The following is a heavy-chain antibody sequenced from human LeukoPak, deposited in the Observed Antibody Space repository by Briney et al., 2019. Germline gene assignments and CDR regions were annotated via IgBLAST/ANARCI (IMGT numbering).Heavy chain of an antibody. V-gene: IGHV4-31*03. CDR3: AGTCGDSCNYYYAMDV. J-gene: IGHJ6*02. Sequence: PSETLSLTCTVSGGSISSGTYYWSWIRQLPGKGLEWIGYIYHSGSTHYNPSLKSRVSISVDTSENQFSLKLSSVTAADTAVYYCAGTCGDSCNYYYAMDVWGQGTTVTVSS. CDR2: IYHSGST. CDR1: GGSISSGTYY. D-gene: IGHD4-17*01.